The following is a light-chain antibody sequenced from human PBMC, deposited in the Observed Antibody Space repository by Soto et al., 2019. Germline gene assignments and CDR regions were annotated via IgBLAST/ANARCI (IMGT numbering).Light chain of an antibody. CDR1: QGISSY. CDR3: QQYYSYPPWT. CDR2: AAS. J-gene: IGKJ1*01. Sequence: AIRMTQSPSSLSASTGDRVTITCRASQGISSYLAWYQQKPGKAPKLLIYAASTLQSGVPSRFSGSGSGTDFTLTISCLQSDDFATYYCQQYYSYPPWTFGQGTKVDIK. V-gene: IGKV1-8*01.